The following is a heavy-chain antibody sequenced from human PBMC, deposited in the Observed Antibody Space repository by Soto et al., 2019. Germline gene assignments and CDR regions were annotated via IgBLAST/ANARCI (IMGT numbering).Heavy chain of an antibody. V-gene: IGHV3-23*01. CDR3: AKVEGGPRRYYYYYYMDV. J-gene: IGHJ6*03. Sequence: GGSLRLSCAASGFTFSSYAMSWVRQAPGKGLEWVSAISGSGGSTYYADSVKGRFTISRDNSMNTLYLQMNSLRAEDTAVYYCAKVEGGPRRYYYYYYMDVWGKGTTVTVSS. CDR2: ISGSGGST. CDR1: GFTFSSYA. D-gene: IGHD2-15*01.